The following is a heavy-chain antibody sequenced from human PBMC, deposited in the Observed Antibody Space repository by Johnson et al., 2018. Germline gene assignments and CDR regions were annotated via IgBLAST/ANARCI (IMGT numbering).Heavy chain of an antibody. Sequence: EVQLVESGGGLVQPGGSLRLSCAASGFTFSSYSMNWVRQAPGKGLEWVSYISSSSSTIYYADSVKGRFTISRDNAKNSLYLQMNSLRYEDTAVFYCARDPGRLVGGLDVWGQGTTVTVSS. V-gene: IGHV3-48*02. CDR3: ARDPGRLVGGLDV. J-gene: IGHJ6*02. D-gene: IGHD1-26*01. CDR2: ISSSSSTI. CDR1: GFTFSSYS.